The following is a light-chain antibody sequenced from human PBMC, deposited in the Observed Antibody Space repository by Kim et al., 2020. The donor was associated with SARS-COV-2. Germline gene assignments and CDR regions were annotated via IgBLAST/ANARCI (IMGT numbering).Light chain of an antibody. CDR1: RLRSHY. CDR2: GKN. V-gene: IGLV3-19*01. Sequence: ALGQEVRNKRQRNRLRSHYSSWYQEKPGEAPVLGIYGKNNRPSGIPDRFSGSSSGNTASLTITGAQAEDEADYYCNSRDSSGNHVVFGGGTKLTVL. J-gene: IGLJ2*01. CDR3: NSRDSSGNHVV.